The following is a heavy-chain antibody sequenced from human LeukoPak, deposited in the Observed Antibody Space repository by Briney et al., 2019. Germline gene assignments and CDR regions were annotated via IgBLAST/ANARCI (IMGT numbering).Heavy chain of an antibody. V-gene: IGHV3-23*01. J-gene: IGHJ5*02. CDR3: AKGYSNVYGA. CDR2: ISGSGAST. D-gene: IGHD5-12*01. CDR1: GFTFSSYA. Sequence: GGSLRLSCAASGFTFSSYAMSWVRQAPGKGLEWVSAISGSGASTYYADAVRGRFTISRDNSRNTLQLQMNSLRAEDTAVYYCAKGYSNVYGAWGQGTLVTVSS.